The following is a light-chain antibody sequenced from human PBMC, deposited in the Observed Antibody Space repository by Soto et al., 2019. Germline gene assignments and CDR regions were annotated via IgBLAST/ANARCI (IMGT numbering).Light chain of an antibody. Sequence: QSALTQPASVSGSPGQTITISCTGTSSDVGGYDFVSLYQQYPGKAPKLMIYAGSDRPSAVSNRFSGSKSGNTASLTISGLQAEDEGDYFCNSYASSNGVVFGGGTKLTVL. CDR2: AGS. CDR1: SSDVGGYDF. CDR3: NSYASSNGVV. J-gene: IGLJ2*01. V-gene: IGLV2-14*03.